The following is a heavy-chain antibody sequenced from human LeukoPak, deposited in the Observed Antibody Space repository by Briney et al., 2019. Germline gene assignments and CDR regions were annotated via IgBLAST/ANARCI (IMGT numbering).Heavy chain of an antibody. J-gene: IGHJ4*02. Sequence: SETLSLTCTVSGGSISSYYWSWIRQPPGKGLEWIGYIYYSGSTNYNPSLKSRVTISVDTSKNQFSLKLSSVTAADTAVYYCGGGPNYYYDSSGPNFWGQGTLVTVSS. CDR1: GGSISSYY. CDR2: IYYSGST. D-gene: IGHD3-22*01. CDR3: GGGPNYYYDSSGPNF. V-gene: IGHV4-59*12.